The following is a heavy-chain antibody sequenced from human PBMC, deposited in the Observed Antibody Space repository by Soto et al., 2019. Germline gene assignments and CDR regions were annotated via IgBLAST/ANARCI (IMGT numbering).Heavy chain of an antibody. CDR3: AREDIVVVPAADRGYYYYGMDV. V-gene: IGHV1-69*13. J-gene: IGHJ6*02. CDR2: IIPIFGTA. Sequence: GASVKVSCKASGGTFSSYAISWVRQAPGQGLEWMGGIIPIFGTANYAQKFQGRVTITADESTSTAYMELSSLRSEDTAVYYCAREDIVVVPAADRGYYYYGMDVWGQGTTVTVSS. CDR1: GGTFSSYA. D-gene: IGHD2-2*01.